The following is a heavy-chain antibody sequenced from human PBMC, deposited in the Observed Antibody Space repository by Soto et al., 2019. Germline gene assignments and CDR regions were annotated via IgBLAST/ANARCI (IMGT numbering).Heavy chain of an antibody. J-gene: IGHJ6*02. Sequence: QVQLQESGPGLVKPSETLSLSYTVSGGSISSYYWSWFRQSPGKRMEWIGYVHHSWGSSYNPSLRSRVAISLDTSKSQFSLKVTSVTATDTAVYYCARQGFGPLHGLVDVWGQGTTVTVSS. CDR1: GGSISSYY. CDR3: ARQGFGPLHGLVDV. D-gene: IGHD3-10*01. CDR2: VHHSWGS. V-gene: IGHV4-59*08.